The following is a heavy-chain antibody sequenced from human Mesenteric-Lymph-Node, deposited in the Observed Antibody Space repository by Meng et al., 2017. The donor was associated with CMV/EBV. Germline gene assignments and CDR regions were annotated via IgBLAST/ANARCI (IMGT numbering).Heavy chain of an antibody. CDR3: AGDMPAPYTSYSFGY. CDR2: ISRGGSTI. J-gene: IGHJ4*02. D-gene: IGHD2-2*01. Sequence: SGFTFSDYYMSWIRQAPGKGLEWISYISRGGSTIYYADSVKGRFTISRDNAKKSLYLQMNSLRAEDTAVYYCAGDMPAPYTSYSFGYWGQGALVTVSS. V-gene: IGHV3-11*04. CDR1: GFTFSDYY.